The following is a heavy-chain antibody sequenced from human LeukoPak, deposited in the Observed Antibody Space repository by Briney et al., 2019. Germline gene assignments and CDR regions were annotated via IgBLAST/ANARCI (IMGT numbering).Heavy chain of an antibody. V-gene: IGHV3-30-3*01. CDR3: ARDPGWSGSGY. Sequence: GGSLRLSCAASGFTFSSYAMPWVRQAPGKGLEWVAVISYDGSNKYYADSVKGRFTISRDNSKNTLYLQMNSLRAEDTAVYYCARDPGWSGSGYWGQGTLVTVSS. CDR2: ISYDGSNK. CDR1: GFTFSSYA. J-gene: IGHJ4*02. D-gene: IGHD3-3*01.